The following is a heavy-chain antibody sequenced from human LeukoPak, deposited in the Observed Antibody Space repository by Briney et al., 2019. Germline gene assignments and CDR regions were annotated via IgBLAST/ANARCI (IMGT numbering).Heavy chain of an antibody. V-gene: IGHV3-7*01. CDR3: ARRYYDILTGYEAGLYFDY. Sequence: GGSLRLSCAASGFTFSSYAMSWVRQAPGKGLEWVANIKQDGSEKYYVDSVKGRFTISRDNAKNSLYLQMNSLRAEDTAVYYCARRYYDILTGYEAGLYFDYWGQGTLVTVSS. J-gene: IGHJ4*02. CDR1: GFTFSSYA. D-gene: IGHD3-9*01. CDR2: IKQDGSEK.